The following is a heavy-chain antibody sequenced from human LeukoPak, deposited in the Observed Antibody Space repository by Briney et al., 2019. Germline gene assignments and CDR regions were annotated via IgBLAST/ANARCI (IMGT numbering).Heavy chain of an antibody. V-gene: IGHV1-18*01. J-gene: IGHJ5*02. Sequence: ASVKVSCKASGYTFTSYGISWVRQAPGQGLEWMGWISAYNGNTNYAQKLQGRVTMTTDTSTSTAYMELRSLRSDDTAVYYCARARYNWNYVWFDPWGQGTLVTVSS. CDR2: ISAYNGNT. CDR1: GYTFTSYG. D-gene: IGHD1-7*01. CDR3: ARARYNWNYVWFDP.